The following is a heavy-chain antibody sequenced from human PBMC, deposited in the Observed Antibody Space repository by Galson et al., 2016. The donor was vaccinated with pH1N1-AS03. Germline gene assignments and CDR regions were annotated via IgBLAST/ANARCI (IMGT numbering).Heavy chain of an antibody. V-gene: IGHV1-2*04. D-gene: IGHD3-10*01. CDR1: GYIFTGFY. J-gene: IGHJ4*02. CDR3: TTVAGTYYNGAY. Sequence: SVKVSCKASGYIFTGFYVHWVRQAPGQGLEWMGWINTDSGVTNYAQKFEAWVTMTRDTSVSTAYMELYGLKSDDTALYYCTTVAGTYYNGAYWGQGTLVTVSS. CDR2: INTDSGVT.